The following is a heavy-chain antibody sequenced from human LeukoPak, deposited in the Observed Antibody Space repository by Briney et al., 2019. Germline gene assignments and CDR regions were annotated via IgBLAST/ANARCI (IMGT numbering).Heavy chain of an antibody. Sequence: ASVKVSCKASGGTFSSYAISWVRQAPGQGLEWMGGIIPIFGTANYAQKFQGRVTITTDESTSTAYMELSSLRSEDTAVYYCARRGYSYGLYYFDYWGQGTLVTVSS. J-gene: IGHJ4*02. CDR2: IIPIFGTA. V-gene: IGHV1-69*05. CDR3: ARRGYSYGLYYFDY. D-gene: IGHD5-18*01. CDR1: GGTFSSYA.